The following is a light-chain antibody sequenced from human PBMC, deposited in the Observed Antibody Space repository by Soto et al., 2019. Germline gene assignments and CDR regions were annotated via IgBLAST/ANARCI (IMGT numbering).Light chain of an antibody. CDR3: FSYAGSSTWV. V-gene: IGLV2-23*02. J-gene: IGLJ3*02. Sequence: QSVLTQPASVSGSPGQSITISCTGTRSDIGSHNSIAWYQQHPGKAPRVMIFEVTKRPSGISNRFSGSKSGSTASLTISGLQAEDEADYFCFSYAGSSTWVFGGGTKVTVL. CDR2: EVT. CDR1: RSDIGSHNS.